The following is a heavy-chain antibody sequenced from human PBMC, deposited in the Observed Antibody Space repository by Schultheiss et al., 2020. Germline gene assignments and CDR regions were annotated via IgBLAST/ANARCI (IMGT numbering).Heavy chain of an antibody. D-gene: IGHD2-15*01. Sequence: SETLSLTCTVSGGSISSSSYYWGWIRQPPGKGLEWIGSIYYSGSTNYNPSLKSRVTISVDTSKNQFSLRLNSVTAADTAIYFCARNGDYSLDHWGQGTLVTVSS. J-gene: IGHJ4*02. V-gene: IGHV4-39*07. CDR2: IYYSGST. CDR1: GGSISSSSYY. CDR3: ARNGDYSLDH.